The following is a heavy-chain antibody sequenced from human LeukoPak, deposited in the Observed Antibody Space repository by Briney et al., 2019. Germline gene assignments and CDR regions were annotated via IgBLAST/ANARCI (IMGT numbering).Heavy chain of an antibody. CDR1: GYTFTSYY. Sequence: ASVKVSCKAPGYTFTSYYMHWVRQAPRQGLEWMGIINPSGGSTSYAQKFQGRVTMTRDTSTSTVYMELSSLRSEDTAVYYCAREGSIAVAGTRGYYFDYWGQGTLVTVSS. CDR3: AREGSIAVAGTRGYYFDY. V-gene: IGHV1-46*01. CDR2: INPSGGST. D-gene: IGHD6-19*01. J-gene: IGHJ4*02.